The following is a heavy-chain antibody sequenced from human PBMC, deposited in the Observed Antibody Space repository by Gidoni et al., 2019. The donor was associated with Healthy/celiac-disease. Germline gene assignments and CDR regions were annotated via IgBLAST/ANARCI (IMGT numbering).Heavy chain of an antibody. CDR3: AREVGSGVFDY. J-gene: IGHJ4*02. V-gene: IGHV3-33*01. D-gene: IGHD3-10*01. CDR2: IWYDGSNN. CDR1: GFTFSSYG. Sequence: QVQLVASGCGVVQPGRSLRLSCAASGFTFSSYGMHWVRQAPGKGLEWVAVIWYDGSNNYYADSVKGRFTISRDNSKNTLYLQMNSLRAEDTAVYYCAREVGSGVFDYWGQGTLVTVSS.